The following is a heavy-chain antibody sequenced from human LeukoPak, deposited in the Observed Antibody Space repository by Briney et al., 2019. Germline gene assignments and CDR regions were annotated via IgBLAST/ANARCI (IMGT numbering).Heavy chain of an antibody. D-gene: IGHD3-10*01. CDR3: ARQKCLLGFGVDYYYMDV. CDR2: IYPGDSDT. V-gene: IGHV5-51*01. J-gene: IGHJ6*03. Sequence: GESLKISCKGSGYSFTSYWIGWVRQMPGKGLEWMGIIYPGDSDTRYSPSFQGQVTISADKSISPAYLQWSSLKASDTAMYYCARQKCLLGFGVDYYYMDVWGKGTTVTVSS. CDR1: GYSFTSYW.